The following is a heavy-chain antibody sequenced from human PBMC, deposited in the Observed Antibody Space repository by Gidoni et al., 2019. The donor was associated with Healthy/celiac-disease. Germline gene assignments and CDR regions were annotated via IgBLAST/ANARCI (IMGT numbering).Heavy chain of an antibody. CDR1: GFTFSKYY. D-gene: IGHD5-18*01. Sequence: QVQLVESGGGLVKPGGSLRLYCAASGFTFSKYYMSWIRQAPGKGLEWVSYISSSSSYTNYADSVKGRFTISRDNAKNSLYLQMNSLRAEDTAVYYCARVRYSYGPGGFLDYWGQGTLVTVSS. CDR3: ARVRYSYGPGGFLDY. J-gene: IGHJ4*02. V-gene: IGHV3-11*06. CDR2: ISSSSSYT.